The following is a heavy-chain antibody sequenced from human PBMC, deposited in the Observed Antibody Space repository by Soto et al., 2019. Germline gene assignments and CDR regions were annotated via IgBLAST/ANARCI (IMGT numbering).Heavy chain of an antibody. J-gene: IGHJ4*02. D-gene: IGHD2-8*01. Sequence: TSETLSVTCSVSVCSITANCCYWGWIRHPPGKGLQWIVNVYSTGSTFSHPSLTSRVFISVDTSKNKFSLRLTSVTAADTAVYYCARSHYTYGLLIDYWGPGIMVTVSS. V-gene: IGHV4-39*01. CDR1: VCSITANCCY. CDR3: ARSHYTYGLLIDY. CDR2: VYSTGST.